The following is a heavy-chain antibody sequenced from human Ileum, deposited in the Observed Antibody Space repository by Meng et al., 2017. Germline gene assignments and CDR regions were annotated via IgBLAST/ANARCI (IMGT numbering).Heavy chain of an antibody. CDR3: AGGGGRGGGDLDD. J-gene: IGHJ1*01. D-gene: IGHD3-16*01. V-gene: IGHV1-18*01. CDR2: TSAYIGSK. CDR1: GYTFSRYS. Sequence: QVQLVQSGAEVREPGASVKFSCKTSGYTFSRYSISWVRQAPGKGLEWMGWTSAYIGSKNYAQKFQGRVTMTTDTSTSTAYMELRSLRSDDTAVYYCAGGGGRGGGDLDDWGQGTLVTVSS.